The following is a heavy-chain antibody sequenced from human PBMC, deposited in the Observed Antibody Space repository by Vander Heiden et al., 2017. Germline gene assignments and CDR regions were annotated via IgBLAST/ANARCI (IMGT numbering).Heavy chain of an antibody. V-gene: IGHV1-18*01. CDR1: GYTFANYG. D-gene: IGHD1-26*01. CDR2: IGTYNADP. J-gene: IGHJ4*02. CDR3: ARESRGTYGY. Sequence: QVQLVQSGAELKKPGASVKVSCKASGYTFANYGFSWVRQAPGRGLEWMGWIGTYNADPNYAQKFQGRVTMTTDTSTSTAYMELRNLRSDDTALYYCARESRGTYGYWGQGTLVTVSS.